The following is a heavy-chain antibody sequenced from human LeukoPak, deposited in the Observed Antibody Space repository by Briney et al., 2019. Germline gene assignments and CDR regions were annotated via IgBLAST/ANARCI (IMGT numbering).Heavy chain of an antibody. CDR2: IYYSGST. D-gene: IGHD3-10*01. J-gene: IGHJ5*02. CDR1: GGSISSSSYY. Sequence: SETLSLTCTVSGGSISSSSYYWGWIRQPPGKGLEWIGSIYYSGSTYYNPSLKSRVTISVDTSKNQFSLKLSAVTAADTAVYSCARHDEAELDNWFDPWGQGTLVTVSS. V-gene: IGHV4-39*01. CDR3: ARHDEAELDNWFDP.